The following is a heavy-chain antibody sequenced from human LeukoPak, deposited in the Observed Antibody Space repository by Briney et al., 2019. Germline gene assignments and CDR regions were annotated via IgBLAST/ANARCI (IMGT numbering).Heavy chain of an antibody. Sequence: KPSETLSLTCTVSGGSISSYYWSWIRQPAGKGLEWIGRIYTSGSTNYNPSLKSRVTISVDTSKNQFSLRLNSVTAADTAMYYCARGFDSSSGWYPAFDIWGHGTMGTVSS. D-gene: IGHD6-19*01. CDR2: IYTSGST. J-gene: IGHJ3*02. V-gene: IGHV4-4*07. CDR1: GGSISSYY. CDR3: ARGFDSSSGWYPAFDI.